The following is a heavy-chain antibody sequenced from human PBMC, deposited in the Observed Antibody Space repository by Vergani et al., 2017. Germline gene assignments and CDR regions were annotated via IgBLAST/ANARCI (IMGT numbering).Heavy chain of an antibody. CDR3: ARDIRYXSGWYVSYYYGMDV. CDR1: GYTFTSYG. Sequence: QVQLVQSGAEVKKPGASVKVSCKASGYTFTSYGISWVRQAPGQGLEWMGRIIPILGIANYAQKFQGRVTITADKSTSTAYMELSSLRSEDTAVYYCARDIRYXSGWYVSYYYGMDVWGQGP. J-gene: IGHJ6*02. CDR2: IIPILGIA. V-gene: IGHV1-69*04. D-gene: IGHD6-19*01.